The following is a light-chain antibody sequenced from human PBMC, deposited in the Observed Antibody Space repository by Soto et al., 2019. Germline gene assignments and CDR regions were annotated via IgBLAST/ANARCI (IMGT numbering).Light chain of an antibody. CDR2: LNN. J-gene: IGLJ3*02. V-gene: IGLV1-40*01. Sequence: QSALTQPPSASGAPGQRVTISCTGSSSNIGAGYDVHWYQQIPGTAPKLLIYLNNNRPSGVPDRLSGSKSGTSASLAITGLQAEDEADYYCQSYDSSLSAWVFGGGTKLTVL. CDR3: QSYDSSLSAWV. CDR1: SSNIGAGYD.